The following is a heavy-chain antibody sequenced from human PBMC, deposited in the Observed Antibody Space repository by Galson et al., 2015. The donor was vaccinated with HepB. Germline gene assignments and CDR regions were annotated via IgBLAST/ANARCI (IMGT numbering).Heavy chain of an antibody. CDR1: GYNFTNYW. V-gene: IGHV5-10-1*04. D-gene: IGHD3-9*01. CDR3: ASQPYYYDALTGYYRVTYYFDY. CDR2: IDPTAPYT. Sequence: QSGAEVKKPGESLRISCKTSGYNFTNYWVSWVRQMPGKGPEWMGKIDPTAPYTNYSPSFQGQVTLSTDKSVSTAFLQWNSLKAANTAIYYCASQPYYYDALTGYYRVTYYFDYWGPGALVTVSS. J-gene: IGHJ4*02.